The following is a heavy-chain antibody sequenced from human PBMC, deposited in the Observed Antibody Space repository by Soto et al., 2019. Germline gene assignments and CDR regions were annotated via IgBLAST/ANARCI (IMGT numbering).Heavy chain of an antibody. J-gene: IGHJ6*02. CDR2: INPNSGGT. Sequence: QVQLVQSGADVKKPGASVKVSCKASGYTFAGYYMHWVRQAPGQGLEWMGWINPNSGGTNYAQKFQGRVTMTRDTSISTAYMEVNRLISDDTAVYYCERGPYSGSSTSLPYYSAMDVWGQGTTVTVSS. CDR3: ERGPYSGSSTSLPYYSAMDV. CDR1: GYTFAGYY. D-gene: IGHD1-26*01. V-gene: IGHV1-2*02.